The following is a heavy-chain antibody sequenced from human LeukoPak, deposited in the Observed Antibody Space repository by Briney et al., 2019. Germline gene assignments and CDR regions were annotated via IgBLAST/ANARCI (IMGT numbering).Heavy chain of an antibody. D-gene: IGHD4-17*01. J-gene: IGHJ6*02. V-gene: IGHV3-9*01. Sequence: GGSLRLSCAASGFTFDDYAMHWVRQAPGKGLEWVSGISWNSGSIGYADSVKGRFTISRDNAKNSLYLQMNSLRAEDTALYYCAKIYGDYGSSMDVWGQGTTVTVSS. CDR3: AKIYGDYGSSMDV. CDR1: GFTFDDYA. CDR2: ISWNSGSI.